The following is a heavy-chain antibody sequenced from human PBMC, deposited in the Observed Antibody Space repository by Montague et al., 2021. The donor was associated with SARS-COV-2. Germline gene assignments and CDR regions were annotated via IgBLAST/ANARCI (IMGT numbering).Heavy chain of an antibody. CDR3: ARGTKIVFTYDYDGSGYASDD. Sequence: SETLSLTCAVYGGSFSGYYWSWIRQPPGKGLEWIGEINHSGSTKYNPSLKIRVPISVDTSKNQFSLKLSSVTAADTAVHYCARGTKIVFTYDYDGSGYASDDWGQGTLVTVSS. CDR2: INHSGST. D-gene: IGHD3-22*01. V-gene: IGHV4-34*01. J-gene: IGHJ4*02. CDR1: GGSFSGYY.